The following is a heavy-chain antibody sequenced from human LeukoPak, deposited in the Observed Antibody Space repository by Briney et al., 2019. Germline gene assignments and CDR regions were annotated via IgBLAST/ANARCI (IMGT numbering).Heavy chain of an antibody. Sequence: GESLKISCKGSGYSFTSYWIGWVRQMPGKGLEWMGIIYPGDSDTRYSPSFQGQVTISADKSISTAYLQWSSLKASDTAMYYCARLPSGGVFGLVSYGMDVWGQGTTVTVSS. V-gene: IGHV5-51*01. CDR3: ARLPSGGVFGLVSYGMDV. D-gene: IGHD3/OR15-3a*01. J-gene: IGHJ6*02. CDR1: GYSFTSYW. CDR2: IYPGDSDT.